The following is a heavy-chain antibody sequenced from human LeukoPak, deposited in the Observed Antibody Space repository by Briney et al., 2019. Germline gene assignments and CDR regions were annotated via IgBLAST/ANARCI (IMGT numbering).Heavy chain of an antibody. Sequence: HPGGSLRLSCAASGLTFSNYWMHWVRQAPGKGLVWVSRITNDGRTTNYADSAKGRFTISRDNAKNMVYLQMNSLRAEDTAVYYCLGLADGSGYWGQGTLVTVSS. J-gene: IGHJ4*02. D-gene: IGHD3-10*01. CDR1: GLTFSNYW. V-gene: IGHV3-74*01. CDR2: ITNDGRTT. CDR3: LGLADGSGY.